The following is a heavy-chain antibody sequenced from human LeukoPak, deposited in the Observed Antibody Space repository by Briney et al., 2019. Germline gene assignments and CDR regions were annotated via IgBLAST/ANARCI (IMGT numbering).Heavy chain of an antibody. CDR3: ARDNTDYDFWSGYWKNNWFDP. D-gene: IGHD3-3*01. J-gene: IGHJ5*02. Sequence: ASVKVSCEASGYTFTSYGISWVRQAPGQGLEWMGWISAYNGNTNYAQKLQGRVTMTTDTSTSTAYMELRSLRSDDTAVYYCARDNTDYDFWSGYWKNNWFDPWGQGTLVTVSS. CDR1: GYTFTSYG. V-gene: IGHV1-18*01. CDR2: ISAYNGNT.